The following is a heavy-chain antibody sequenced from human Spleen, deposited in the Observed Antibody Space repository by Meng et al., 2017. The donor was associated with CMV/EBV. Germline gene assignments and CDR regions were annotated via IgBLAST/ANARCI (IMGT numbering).Heavy chain of an antibody. D-gene: IGHD1-1*01. CDR3: TREQQRRDNNWFDP. CDR2: MSPHSGIT. J-gene: IGHJ5*02. CDR1: EYTFTDFS. Sequence: SEYTFTDFSIPWVRQAPGQGLEWMGWMSPHSGITMFAQKFQGRVTLTSDTSISTAYMELSSLRSDDTAIYYCTREQQRRDNNWFDPWGQGTLVTVSS. V-gene: IGHV1-2*02.